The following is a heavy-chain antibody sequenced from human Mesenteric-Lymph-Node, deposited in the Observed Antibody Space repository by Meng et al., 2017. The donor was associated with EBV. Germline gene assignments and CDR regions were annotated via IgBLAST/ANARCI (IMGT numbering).Heavy chain of an antibody. CDR3: ARDRGLERNDGMDY. V-gene: IGHV1-69*06. CDR1: GGHFTWYA. Sequence: VQVVWSGAGVKKPGASVMGSCNASGGHFTWYAICWVGQAPGQGLEWMGGVIPIFRTANYAQKFQGRVTITADKSPSTAYMELSSLRSEDTAVYYCARDRGLERNDGMDYWGQGTLVTVSS. J-gene: IGHJ4*02. CDR2: VIPIFRTA. D-gene: IGHD1-1*01.